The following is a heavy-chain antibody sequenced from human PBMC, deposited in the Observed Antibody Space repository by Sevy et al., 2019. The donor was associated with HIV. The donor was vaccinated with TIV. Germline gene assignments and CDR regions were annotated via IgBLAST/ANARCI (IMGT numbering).Heavy chain of an antibody. CDR1: GFIFNNYA. CDR3: AKYRVGAMNVFDI. D-gene: IGHD1-26*01. J-gene: IGHJ3*02. V-gene: IGHV3-23*01. CDR2: ISGGADST. Sequence: GGSLRLSCAASGFIFNNYAMSWVRQAPGKGLEGVSRISGGADSTFYADSVKGRLTISRENSKNTLYLQMNSLRGEDTAVYYCAKYRVGAMNVFDIWGQGTVVTVSS.